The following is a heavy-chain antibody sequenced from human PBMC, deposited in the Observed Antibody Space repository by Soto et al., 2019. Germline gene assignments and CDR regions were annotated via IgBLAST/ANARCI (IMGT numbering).Heavy chain of an antibody. CDR1: GYTFTSYA. D-gene: IGHD5-12*01. Sequence: GASVKVSCKASGYTFTSYAMHWVRQAPGQRLEWMGWINAGNGNTKYSQKFQGRVTITRDTSASTAYMELSSLRSEDTAVYYCARSLVATIGPLYYFDYWGQGTLVTVSS. CDR3: ARSLVATIGPLYYFDY. CDR2: INAGNGNT. J-gene: IGHJ4*02. V-gene: IGHV1-3*01.